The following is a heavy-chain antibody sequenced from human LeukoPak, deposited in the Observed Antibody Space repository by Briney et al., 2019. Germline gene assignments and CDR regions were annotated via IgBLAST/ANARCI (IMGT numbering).Heavy chain of an antibody. Sequence: ASVKVSCKASGYTFTGYYMHWVRQAPGQGLEWMGRINPNSGGTNYAQKFQGRVTMTRDTSISTAYMDLSRLRSDDTAVYYCARYYFGSGKFDCWGQGTLVTVSS. CDR3: ARYYFGSGKFDC. CDR1: GYTFTGYY. CDR2: INPNSGGT. D-gene: IGHD3-10*01. V-gene: IGHV1-2*06. J-gene: IGHJ4*02.